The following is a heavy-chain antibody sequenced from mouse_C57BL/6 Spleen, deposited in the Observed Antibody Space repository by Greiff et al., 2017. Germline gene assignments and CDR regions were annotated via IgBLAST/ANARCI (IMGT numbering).Heavy chain of an antibody. J-gene: IGHJ2*01. CDR1: GYTFTSYW. CDR3: ARDYGSYFDY. Sequence: QVQLQQSGPELVKPGASVKISCKASGYTFTSYWMHWVKQRPGQGLEWIGVIDPSDSYTNYNQKFKGKATLTVDTSSSTAYMQLSSLTSEDSAVYFCARDYGSYFDYWGQGTTLTVSS. CDR2: IDPSDSYT. V-gene: IGHV1-59*01. D-gene: IGHD1-1*01.